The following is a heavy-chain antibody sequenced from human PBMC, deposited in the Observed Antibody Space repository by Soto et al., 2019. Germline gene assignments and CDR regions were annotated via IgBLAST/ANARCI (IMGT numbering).Heavy chain of an antibody. D-gene: IGHD3-10*01. CDR2: ISGRGGST. J-gene: IGHJ3*01. Sequence: GESLKISCAASGFTFTSYAMNWVRQAPGEGLEWVSAISGRGGSTYYADSKKDQFTISRDSSKNTLYLKMNSLRAEDTAVYYCAKDRRNPKLVSDAFDLWGQGTMVTVSS. CDR3: AKDRRNPKLVSDAFDL. CDR1: GFTFTSYA. V-gene: IGHV3-23*01.